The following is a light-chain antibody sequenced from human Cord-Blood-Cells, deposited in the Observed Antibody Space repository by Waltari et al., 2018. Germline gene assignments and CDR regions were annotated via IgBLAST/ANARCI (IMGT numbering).Light chain of an antibody. J-gene: IGLJ1*01. CDR3: SSYTSSSTYV. CDR1: SSDVGGYNY. Sequence: QSALTQPASVSGSPGQSITISCTGTSSDVGGYNYVSWYQQHPGKTPNLMMYYVSKRPSGVSNRFSGSKSGNTASLTISGLQAEDEADYYCSSYTSSSTYVFGTGTKVTVL. CDR2: YVS. V-gene: IGLV2-14*01.